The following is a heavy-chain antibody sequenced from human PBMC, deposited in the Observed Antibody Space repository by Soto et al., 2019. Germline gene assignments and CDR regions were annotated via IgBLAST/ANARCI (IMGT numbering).Heavy chain of an antibody. CDR3: ARAAGYSSPNWFDP. D-gene: IGHD6-13*01. V-gene: IGHV3-21*01. Sequence: EVQLVESGGGLVKPGGSLRLSCAASGFTFSSYSMNWVRQAPGKGLEWVSSISSSSSYIYYADSVKGRFTISRNNAKNSLYLQMNSLRAEKTAVYYCARAAGYSSPNWFDPWGQGTLVTVSS. CDR1: GFTFSSYS. J-gene: IGHJ5*02. CDR2: ISSSSSYI.